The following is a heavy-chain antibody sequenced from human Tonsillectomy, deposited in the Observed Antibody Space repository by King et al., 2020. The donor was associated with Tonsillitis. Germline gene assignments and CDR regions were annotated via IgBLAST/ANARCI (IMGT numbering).Heavy chain of an antibody. CDR2: ISYDGSNK. D-gene: IGHD3-22*01. CDR1: GFTFSSYA. CDR3: ATCTELYYYDSSGYMDV. J-gene: IGHJ6*03. V-gene: IGHV3-30-3*01. Sequence: VQLVESGGGVVQPGRSLRLSCAASGFTFSSYAMHWVRQAPGKGLEWVAVISYDGSNKYYADSVKGRFTISRDNSKNTLYLQMNSLRAEDTAVYYFATCTELYYYDSSGYMDVWGKGTTVTVSS.